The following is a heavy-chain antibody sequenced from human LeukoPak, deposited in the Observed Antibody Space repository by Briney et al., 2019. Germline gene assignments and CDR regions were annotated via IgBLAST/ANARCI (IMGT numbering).Heavy chain of an antibody. D-gene: IGHD5-24*01. CDR1: GGSISSSSYY. V-gene: IGHV4-39*01. Sequence: SETLSLTCTVSGGSISSSSYYWGWIRQPPGKGLEWIGSIYYSGSTYYNPSLKSRVTISVDTSKNQFSLKLSSVTAADTAVYYCARLIRDGYNFWAFDYRGQGTLVTVSS. CDR3: ARLIRDGYNFWAFDY. CDR2: IYYSGST. J-gene: IGHJ4*02.